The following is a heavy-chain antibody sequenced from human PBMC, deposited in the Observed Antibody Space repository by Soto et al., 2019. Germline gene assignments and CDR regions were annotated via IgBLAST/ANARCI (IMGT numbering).Heavy chain of an antibody. Sequence: QVQLVQSGAEVKKPGSSVNVSCKASGGTFSSYAISWVRQAPGQGLEWMGGFIPIFGTPNYAQKFQGRVTITADESTSTAYMERSSRRSEDTAVYYCARGYRSGLSDYYYYGMDVWGQGTTVTVSS. V-gene: IGHV1-69*01. J-gene: IGHJ6*02. D-gene: IGHD6-19*01. CDR3: ARGYRSGLSDYYYYGMDV. CDR1: GGTFSSYA. CDR2: FIPIFGTP.